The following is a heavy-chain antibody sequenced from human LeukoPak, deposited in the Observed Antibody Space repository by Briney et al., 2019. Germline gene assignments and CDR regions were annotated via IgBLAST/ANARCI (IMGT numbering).Heavy chain of an antibody. D-gene: IGHD4-17*01. J-gene: IGHJ4*02. CDR1: GFTFSSYA. Sequence: GGSLRLSCVASGFTFSSYAMTWVRQAPGQGLEWISVIGTGGETHYADSVRGRFTISRSNFKNTLYLQMNSLRAEDTAVYYCAKRVTVTTKYFDSWGQGTLVTVSS. V-gene: IGHV3-23*01. CDR3: AKRVTVTTKYFDS. CDR2: IGTGGET.